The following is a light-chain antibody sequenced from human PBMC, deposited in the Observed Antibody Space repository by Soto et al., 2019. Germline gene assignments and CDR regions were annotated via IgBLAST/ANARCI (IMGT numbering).Light chain of an antibody. J-gene: IGKJ5*01. CDR3: QQLNSYPIP. CDR2: GAS. V-gene: IGKV1-9*01. CDR1: QGITSY. Sequence: IHMTQSLSALSASVGDSVTITCRASQGITSYLAWYQQKPGKAPNLLIYGASTLQSGVPSRFSGSGSGTDFTLTISSLQPEDFASYYCQQLNSYPIPFGQGTRLEIK.